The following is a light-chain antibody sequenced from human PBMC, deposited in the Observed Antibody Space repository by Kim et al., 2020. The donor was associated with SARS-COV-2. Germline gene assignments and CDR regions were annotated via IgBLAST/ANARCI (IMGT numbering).Light chain of an antibody. V-gene: IGLV3-19*01. CDR1: SLRSYY. J-gene: IGLJ2*01. Sequence: SSELTQDPAVSVALGQTVRITCQGDSLRSYYASWYQQKPGQAPVLVIYGKNNRPSGIPDRFSGSSSGNTASLTITGAQAEDEADYSCNSRDSSGNPPVVF. CDR2: GKN. CDR3: NSRDSSGNPPVV.